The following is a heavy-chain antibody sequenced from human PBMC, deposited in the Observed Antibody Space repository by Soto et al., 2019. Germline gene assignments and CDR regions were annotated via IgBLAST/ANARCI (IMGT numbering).Heavy chain of an antibody. CDR2: ISYDGSSQ. CDR1: GFIFNRYA. Sequence: QVQLVQSGGGVVQPGKSLRLSCAASGFIFNRYAFHWVRQAPGKGLEWVAQISYDGSSQYYGDSVKGRFTISRDNSNNTHFLHIRNLRTEDTAVYYCARDTIAGLAGYRGQGTLVTVSS. J-gene: IGHJ4*02. CDR3: ARDTIAGLAGY. V-gene: IGHV3-30*15. D-gene: IGHD3-3*01.